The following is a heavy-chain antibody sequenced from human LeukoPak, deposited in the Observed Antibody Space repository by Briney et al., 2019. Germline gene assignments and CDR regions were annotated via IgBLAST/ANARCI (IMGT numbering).Heavy chain of an antibody. CDR1: GITLSNYG. CDR2: ISDSGGRT. Sequence: PGGSLRLSCAVSGITLSNYGMSWVRQAPGKGLEWVAGISDSGGRTNYADSVKGRFTISRDNHKNTLILQMNSLRPEDTAMYFCAKRGVVIRVILVGFHKEAYYFDSWGQGALVTVSS. CDR3: AKRGVVIRVILVGFHKEAYYFDS. V-gene: IGHV3-23*01. D-gene: IGHD2-8*02. J-gene: IGHJ4*02.